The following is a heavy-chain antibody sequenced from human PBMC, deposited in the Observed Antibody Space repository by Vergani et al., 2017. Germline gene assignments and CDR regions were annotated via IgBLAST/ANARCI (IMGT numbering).Heavy chain of an antibody. CDR3: ASSPITGTTYYFDY. Sequence: QVQLQESGPGLVKPSETLSLTCTVSGGSISSYYWSWIRQPPGKGLEWIGYIYTSGSTNYNPSLKIRVTISVDTSKNQFSLTLSSVTAADTAVCYCASSPITGTTYYFDYWGEGTLVTVSS. V-gene: IGHV4-4*09. J-gene: IGHJ4*02. CDR2: IYTSGST. CDR1: GGSISSYY. D-gene: IGHD1-7*01.